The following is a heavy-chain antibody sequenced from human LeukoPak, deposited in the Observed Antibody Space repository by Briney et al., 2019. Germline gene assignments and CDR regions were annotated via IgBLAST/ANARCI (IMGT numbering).Heavy chain of an antibody. V-gene: IGHV3-11*05. CDR3: ARDGRSIAVAGNYYYGMDV. CDR1: GFTFSDYY. Sequence: KPGGSLRLSCAASGFTFSDYYMSWIRQAPGKGLEWVSYISSSSSYTNYADSVKGRFTISRDNAKNSLYLQMNSLRAEDTAVYYCARDGRSIAVAGNYYYGMDVWGQGTTVTVSS. CDR2: ISSSSSYT. D-gene: IGHD6-19*01. J-gene: IGHJ6*02.